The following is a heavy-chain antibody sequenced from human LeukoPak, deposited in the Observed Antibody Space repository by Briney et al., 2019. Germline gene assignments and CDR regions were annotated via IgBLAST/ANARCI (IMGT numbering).Heavy chain of an antibody. V-gene: IGHV3-23*01. CDR2: ISGSGGST. J-gene: IGHJ6*02. CDR1: GFTFSSYA. D-gene: IGHD6-13*01. CDR3: AKDLLYSSSSPHSRLLYYGMDV. Sequence: PGGSLRLSCAASGFTFSSYAMSWVRPAPGKGLERVSAISGSGGSTYYADSVKGRFTISRDNSKNTLYLQMNSLRAEDTAVYYCAKDLLYSSSSPHSRLLYYGMDVWGQGTTVTVSS.